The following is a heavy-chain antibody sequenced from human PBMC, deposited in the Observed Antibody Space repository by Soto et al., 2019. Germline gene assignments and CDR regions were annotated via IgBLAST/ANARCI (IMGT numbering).Heavy chain of an antibody. Sequence: EVQLVESGGGLVQPGGSLRLSCAASGFTFSSYDMHWVRQVTGKGLEWVAGISIAGSTHYADSVKGRVTISRENAKNSVYLQMNSLRAWDTAVYYCARDTGPNGYNYYYFGMDVWGQGTTVTVSS. CDR2: ISIAGST. V-gene: IGHV3-13*01. D-gene: IGHD5-18*01. J-gene: IGHJ6*02. CDR1: GFTFSSYD. CDR3: ARDTGPNGYNYYYFGMDV.